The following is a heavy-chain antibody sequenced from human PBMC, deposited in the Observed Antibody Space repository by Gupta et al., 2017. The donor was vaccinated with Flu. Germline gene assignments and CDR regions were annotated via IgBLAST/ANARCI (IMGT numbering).Heavy chain of an antibody. J-gene: IGHJ3*02. Sequence: QVQLVESGGGLVQPVRSLRLSCAASGFPFSSYGLHWVRQAPGKGLEWVAVIWYDGSNKYYADSVKGRFTISRDNSKNTLYLQMNSLRAEDTAVYYCARGPYYYDSSGYAFDIWGQGTMVTVSS. CDR3: ARGPYYYDSSGYAFDI. CDR2: IWYDGSNK. D-gene: IGHD3-22*01. V-gene: IGHV3-33*08. CDR1: GFPFSSYG.